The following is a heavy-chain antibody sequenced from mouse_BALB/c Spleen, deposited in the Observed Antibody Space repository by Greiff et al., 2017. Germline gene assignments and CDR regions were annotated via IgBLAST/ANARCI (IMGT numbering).Heavy chain of an antibody. CDR1: GDSITSGY. CDR2: ISYSGST. J-gene: IGHJ3*01. V-gene: IGHV3-8*02. Sequence: DVQLQESGPSLVKPSQTLSLTCSVTGDSITSGYWNWIRKFPGNKLEYMGYISYSGSTYYNPSLKSRISITRDTSKNQYYLQLNSVTTEDTATYYCARYGLRREGTAWFAYWGQGTLVTVSA. CDR3: ARYGLRREGTAWFAY. D-gene: IGHD2-2*01.